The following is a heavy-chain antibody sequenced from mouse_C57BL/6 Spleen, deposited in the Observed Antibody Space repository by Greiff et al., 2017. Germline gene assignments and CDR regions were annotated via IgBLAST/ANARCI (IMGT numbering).Heavy chain of an antibody. CDR1: GYTFTSYG. Sequence: VQLQESGAELARPGASVKLSCKASGYTFTSYGISWVKQRTGQGLEWIGEIYPRSGNTYYNEKFKGKATLTADKSSSTAYMELRSLTSEDSAVYFCARKGAAQASYFDYWGQGTTRTVSS. CDR3: ARKGAAQASYFDY. J-gene: IGHJ2*01. D-gene: IGHD3-2*02. V-gene: IGHV1-81*01. CDR2: IYPRSGNT.